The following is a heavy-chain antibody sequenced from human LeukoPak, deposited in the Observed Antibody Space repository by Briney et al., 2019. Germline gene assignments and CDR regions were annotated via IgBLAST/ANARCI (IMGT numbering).Heavy chain of an antibody. Sequence: GGSLRLSCAASGFTFSSYSMNWVRQAPGKGLEWVSSISSSSSYIYYADSVKGRFTISRDNAKNSLYLQMNSLRAEDTAVYYCAKDVSGYDWDYFDYWGQGTLVTVSS. J-gene: IGHJ4*02. CDR3: AKDVSGYDWDYFDY. CDR2: ISSSSSYI. CDR1: GFTFSSYS. D-gene: IGHD5-12*01. V-gene: IGHV3-21*01.